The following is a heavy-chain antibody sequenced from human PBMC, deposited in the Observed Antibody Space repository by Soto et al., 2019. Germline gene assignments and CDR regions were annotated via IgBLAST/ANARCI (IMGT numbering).Heavy chain of an antibody. J-gene: IGHJ5*02. CDR2: IYYSGST. D-gene: IGHD3-3*01. Sequence: SETLSLTCTVSGGSISSYYWSWIRQPPGKGLEWIGYIYYSGSTNYNPFLKSRVTISVDTSKNQFSLKLSSVTAADTAVYYCARGPPVLRFLEWLLPFDPWGQGTLVTVSS. CDR1: GGSISSYY. V-gene: IGHV4-59*01. CDR3: ARGPPVLRFLEWLLPFDP.